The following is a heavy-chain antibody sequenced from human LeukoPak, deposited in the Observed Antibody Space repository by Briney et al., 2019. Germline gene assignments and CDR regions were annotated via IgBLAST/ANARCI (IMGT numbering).Heavy chain of an antibody. D-gene: IGHD2-8*01. V-gene: IGHV3-7*01. CDR2: IKQDGSEK. J-gene: IGHJ3*02. CDR1: GFTFSSYW. CDR3: ARDRLTNDAFDI. Sequence: GGSLRLSCAASGFTFSSYWMTWVRQAPEKGLEWVANIKQDGSEKYYADSVKGRFTISRDNAKNSLFMQMNSLRAEDTAMYYCARDRLTNDAFDIWGQGTMVTVSS.